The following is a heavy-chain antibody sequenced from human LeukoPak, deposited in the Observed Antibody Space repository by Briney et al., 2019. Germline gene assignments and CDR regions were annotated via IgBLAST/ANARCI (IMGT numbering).Heavy chain of an antibody. CDR3: AKSDWFDA. CDR2: NKYDGSVT. J-gene: IGHJ5*02. V-gene: IGHV3-74*01. CDR1: GFTLSGYW. Sequence: GGSLRLSCAASGFTLSGYWMHWVRQVPGKGLVSFARNKYDGSVTTYADSVKGRFTISRDNGKNTLYLHVNSLRAEDTAVYYCAKSDWFDAWGQGTLVTVSS.